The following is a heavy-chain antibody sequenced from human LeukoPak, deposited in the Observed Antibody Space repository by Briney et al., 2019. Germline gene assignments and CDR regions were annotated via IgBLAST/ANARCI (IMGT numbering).Heavy chain of an antibody. D-gene: IGHD3-10*01. CDR1: GFTFSSYS. Sequence: GGSLRLSCAASGFTFSSYSMNWVRQAPGKGLEWVSYISSSSTIYYADSVKGRFTISRDNSKNTLYLQMNSLRAEDTAVYYCAKDRGVVLLWFGELLIGIWGQGTMVTVSS. CDR2: ISSSSTI. J-gene: IGHJ3*02. V-gene: IGHV3-48*01. CDR3: AKDRGVVLLWFGELLIGI.